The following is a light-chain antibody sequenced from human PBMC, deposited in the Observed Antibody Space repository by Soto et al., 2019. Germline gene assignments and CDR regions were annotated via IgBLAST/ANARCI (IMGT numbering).Light chain of an antibody. V-gene: IGLV2-11*01. CDR1: SSDVGGYNY. CDR3: CSYAAHHTFV. CDR2: EAT. Sequence: QSALTQPRSVSGSPGQSVTISCTGTSSDVGGYNYVSWYQQHPGKAPKLMIYEATERPSGVPDRFACSKSVNTASLTISGLPAEDEGDYCCCSYAAHHTFVFGGGTKLTVL. J-gene: IGLJ2*01.